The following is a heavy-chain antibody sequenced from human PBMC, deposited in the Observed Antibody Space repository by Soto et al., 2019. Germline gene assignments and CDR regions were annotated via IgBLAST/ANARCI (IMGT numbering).Heavy chain of an antibody. CDR3: ARDGGLTSGYALEI. Sequence: QVQLKESGPGLVKPSQTLTLTCNVSGGSISNDAHYWNWIRQVPGKGLEWIGNIHASGTTSYSPSLSSRRSMSIDASKKHFSLKLTSVTAADTAVYFCARDGGLTSGYALEIWGQGTVVTVSS. D-gene: IGHD3-9*01. J-gene: IGHJ3*02. V-gene: IGHV4-31*03. CDR2: IHASGTT. CDR1: GGSISNDAHY.